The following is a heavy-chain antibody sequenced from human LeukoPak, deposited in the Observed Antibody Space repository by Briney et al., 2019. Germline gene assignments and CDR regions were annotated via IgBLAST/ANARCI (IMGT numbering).Heavy chain of an antibody. Sequence: GASVKVSCKASGYTFTGYHMHWVRQAPGQGLEWMGWINPNSGGTNYAQKFQGRVTMTRDTSISTAYMELSRLRSDDTAVYYCARVKLSGLYSYPAWWFDPWGQGTLVTVSS. J-gene: IGHJ5*02. V-gene: IGHV1-2*02. CDR1: GYTFTGYH. D-gene: IGHD5-18*01. CDR3: ARVKLSGLYSYPAWWFDP. CDR2: INPNSGGT.